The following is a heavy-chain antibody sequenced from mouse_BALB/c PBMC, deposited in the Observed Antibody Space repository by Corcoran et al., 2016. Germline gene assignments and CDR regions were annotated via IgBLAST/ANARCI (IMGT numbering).Heavy chain of an antibody. V-gene: IGHV1S136*01. CDR2: INPYNDGT. Sequence: EVQLQQSGPELVKPGASVKMSCKASGYTFTSYVMHWVKQKPGQGLAWIGYINPYNDGTKYNEKFKGKATLTSDKSSSTAYMELSSLTSEDSAVYYCARDGYGSSPWFAYWGQGTLVTVSA. CDR3: ARDGYGSSPWFAY. CDR1: GYTFTSYV. D-gene: IGHD1-1*01. J-gene: IGHJ3*01.